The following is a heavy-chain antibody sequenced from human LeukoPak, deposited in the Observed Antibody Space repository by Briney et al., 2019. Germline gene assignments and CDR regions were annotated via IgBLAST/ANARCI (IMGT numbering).Heavy chain of an antibody. CDR3: ARVFGSGYDFRGAFDI. V-gene: IGHV4-4*07. CDR2: IYVSGRI. D-gene: IGHD5-12*01. J-gene: IGHJ3*02. CDR1: GGSISNLY. Sequence: SETLSLTCSVSGGSISNLYLSWIRQPAGKGLEWIGRIYVSGRIDYNPSLRSRVTMSVDTSKNQLSLRVRSVTAADTGVYYCARVFGSGYDFRGAFDIWGQGTMVTVSS.